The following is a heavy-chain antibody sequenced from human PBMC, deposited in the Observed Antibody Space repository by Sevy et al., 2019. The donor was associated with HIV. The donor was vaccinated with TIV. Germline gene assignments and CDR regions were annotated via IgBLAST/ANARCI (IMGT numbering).Heavy chain of an antibody. CDR1: GFTFSDYA. CDR2: IKTKTYCGTT. D-gene: IGHD6-19*01. V-gene: IGHV3-49*04. CDR3: TRDLYGSGWFYIDY. Sequence: SLRLSCTASGFTFSDYAMSWVRQAPGKGLEWVGFIKTKTYCGTTEYAASVKGRFIISRDDSKNIAYLQMNSRKTEDTAVYYCTRDLYGSGWFYIDYWGQGTLVTVSS. J-gene: IGHJ4*02.